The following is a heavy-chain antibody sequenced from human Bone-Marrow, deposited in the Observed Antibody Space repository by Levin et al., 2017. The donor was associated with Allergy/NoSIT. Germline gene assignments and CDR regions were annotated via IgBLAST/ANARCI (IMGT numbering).Heavy chain of an antibody. J-gene: IGHJ6*02. D-gene: IGHD2-15*01. V-gene: IGHV3-15*01. Sequence: MTGGSLRLSCAASGFNFTNAWMSWVRQAPGKGLEWVGRIKSRNDGGTTDYAAPVKGRFIISKDVSKNTLYLQMNSLKTQDTAVYYCSTEGGHCSGGSCYFLPFYYGMDVWGQGTTVTVSS. CDR3: STEGGHCSGGSCYFLPFYYGMDV. CDR1: GFNFTNAW. CDR2: IKSRNDGGTT.